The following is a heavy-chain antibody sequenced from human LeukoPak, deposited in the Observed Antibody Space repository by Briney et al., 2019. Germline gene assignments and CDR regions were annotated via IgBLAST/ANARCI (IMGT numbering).Heavy chain of an antibody. CDR3: AKRGVVIRVILVGFHKEAYYFDS. CDR1: GFTFSSYA. CDR2: ITNSGGTT. V-gene: IGHV3-23*01. D-gene: IGHD3-22*01. J-gene: IGHJ4*02. Sequence: GGSLRLSCAASGFTFSSYAMSWVRQAPGKGLEWVSAITNSGGTTYYADSVKGRFTISRDNYKNTLYLQMNSLGAEDTAVYFCAKRGVVIRVILVGFHKEAYYFDSWGQGALVTVSS.